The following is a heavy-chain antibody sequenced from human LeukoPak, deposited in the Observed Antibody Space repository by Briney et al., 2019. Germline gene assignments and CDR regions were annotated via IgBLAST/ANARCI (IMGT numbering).Heavy chain of an antibody. CDR3: ARDRRGYCSGGSCYAFDY. J-gene: IGHJ4*02. CDR2: ISSSSSTI. Sequence: GGSLRLSCAASGFSFSSYSMNWVRQAPGKGLEWVSYISSSSSTIYYADSVKGRFTISRDNAKNSLYLQMNSLRAEDTAVYYCARDRRGYCSGGSCYAFDYWGQGTLVTVSS. V-gene: IGHV3-48*01. CDR1: GFSFSSYS. D-gene: IGHD2-15*01.